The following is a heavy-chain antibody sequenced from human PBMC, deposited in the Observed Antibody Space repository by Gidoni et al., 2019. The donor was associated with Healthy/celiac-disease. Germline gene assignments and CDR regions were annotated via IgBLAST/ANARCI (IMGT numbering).Heavy chain of an antibody. V-gene: IGHV3-21*01. CDR2: MSSSSSYI. J-gene: IGHJ4*02. CDR3: ARGGHYYDSSGYSGEPFDY. CDR1: GSTFSSHS. D-gene: IGHD3-22*01. Sequence: EVQLVESGGGLVKPGGSLRLSCAASGSTFSSHSMNWVRQAPGKGLEWVSSMSSSSSYIYYADSVKGRFTISRDNAKNSLYLQMNSLRAEDTAVYYCARGGHYYDSSGYSGEPFDYWGQGTLVTVSS.